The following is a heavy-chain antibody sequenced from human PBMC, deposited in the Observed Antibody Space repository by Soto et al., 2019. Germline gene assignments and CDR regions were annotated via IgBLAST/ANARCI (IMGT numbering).Heavy chain of an antibody. D-gene: IGHD3-22*01. V-gene: IGHV3-30*04. CDR2: ISSDGRNK. Sequence: GGSLRLSCTVSGFTFNTYALHLVRQSPGKGLEWVAVISSDGRNKNYAASVKGRFTISRENSKNTMSMEMDSLQPGDTAIYYCVREGYSSDHSIKWFDPWGQGTQVTVSS. J-gene: IGHJ5*02. CDR3: VREGYSSDHSIKWFDP. CDR1: GFTFNTYA.